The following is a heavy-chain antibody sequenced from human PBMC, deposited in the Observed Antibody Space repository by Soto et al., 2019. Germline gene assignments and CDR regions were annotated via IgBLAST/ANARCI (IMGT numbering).Heavy chain of an antibody. CDR1: GYTFTSYG. V-gene: IGHV1-18*04. CDR2: ISAYNGNT. CDR3: ARDLRSRYYDSSGYYTS. D-gene: IGHD3-22*01. Sequence: ASVKVSCKASGYTFTSYGISWVRQAPGQGLEWMGWISAYNGNTNYAQKLQGRVTMTTDTSTSTAYMELRSLRSDDTAVYYCARDLRSRYYDSSGYYTSWGQGTTVTVS. J-gene: IGHJ6*02.